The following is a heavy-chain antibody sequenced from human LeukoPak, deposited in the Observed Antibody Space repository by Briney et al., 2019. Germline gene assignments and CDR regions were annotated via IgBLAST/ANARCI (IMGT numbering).Heavy chain of an antibody. CDR1: GFTFNDHF. Sequence: PGGSLRLSCAASGFTFNDHFMSWIRQAPGKGLEWVSYITTDASDTNYADSVKGRFTISRDNAKNSLYLQMNSLRAGDTAVYYCAREDDSSGYNFDYWGQGTLVTVSS. V-gene: IGHV3-11*06. CDR3: AREDDSSGYNFDY. CDR2: ITTDASDT. D-gene: IGHD3-22*01. J-gene: IGHJ4*02.